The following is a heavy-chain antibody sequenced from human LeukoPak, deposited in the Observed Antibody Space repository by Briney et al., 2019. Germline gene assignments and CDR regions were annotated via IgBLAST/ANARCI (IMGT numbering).Heavy chain of an antibody. CDR2: ISDSGNT. Sequence: GGSLRLSCAASGFTLSSYAMSWVRQAPGKGLEWVSAISDSGNTYHADSVKGRFTISRDNSKSTLYLQMNSLRAEDTAVYYCAKDHLPGIVVADRDYWGQGTLVTVSS. CDR1: GFTLSSYA. J-gene: IGHJ4*02. V-gene: IGHV3-23*01. D-gene: IGHD6-19*01. CDR3: AKDHLPGIVVADRDY.